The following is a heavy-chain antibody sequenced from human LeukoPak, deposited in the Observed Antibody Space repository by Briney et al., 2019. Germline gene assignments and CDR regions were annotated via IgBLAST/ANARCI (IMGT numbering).Heavy chain of an antibody. V-gene: IGHV4-59*12. CDR2: IYYSGST. CDR1: GGSISSYY. D-gene: IGHD3-22*01. CDR3: ARDRSGYYPLDAFDI. Sequence: SETLSLTCTVSGGSISSYYWSWIRQPPGKGLEWIGYIYYSGSTNYNPSLKSRVTISVDTSKNQFSLKLSSVTAADTAVYYCARDRSGYYPLDAFDIWGQGTMVTVSS. J-gene: IGHJ3*02.